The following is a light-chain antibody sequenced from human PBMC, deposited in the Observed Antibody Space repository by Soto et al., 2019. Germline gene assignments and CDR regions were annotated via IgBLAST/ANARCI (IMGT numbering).Light chain of an antibody. CDR1: ISDVGGYNY. CDR3: CSYAGSYTFSV. CDR2: DVS. V-gene: IGLV2-11*01. J-gene: IGLJ1*01. Sequence: QSLRTQPRSVSGSPGQSVTISCTGTISDVGGYNYVSWYQQHPGKAPKLMIYDVSKRPSGVPDRFSGSKSGNTASLTISGLQAEDEADYYCCSYAGSYTFSVFGTGTKVTVL.